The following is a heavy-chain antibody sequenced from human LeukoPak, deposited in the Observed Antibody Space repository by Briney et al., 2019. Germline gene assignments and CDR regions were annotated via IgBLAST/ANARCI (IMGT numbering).Heavy chain of an antibody. CDR1: GFTFSSYT. D-gene: IGHD1-1*01. Sequence: SVKLSCEASGFTFSSYTISWVRQAPGQGLEWMGRIIPILGITNYAHKVQGRVTITTDKATSTAYMELSSLRSEDTAVYYCARSLTPGGFDYWGRGKLATVSS. J-gene: IGHJ4*02. CDR3: ARSLTPGGFDY. V-gene: IGHV1-69*02. CDR2: IIPILGIT.